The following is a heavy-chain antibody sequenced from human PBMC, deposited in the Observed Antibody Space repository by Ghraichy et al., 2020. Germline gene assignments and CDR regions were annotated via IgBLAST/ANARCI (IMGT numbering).Heavy chain of an antibody. Sequence: GGSLRLSCAASGFTFSSYAMSWVRQAPGKGLEWVSAIRGSGGSTYYADSVKGRFTISRDNSKNTLYLQMNSLRAEDTAVYYCAKDQVKAGTRWGDFDYWGRGTLVTVSS. CDR2: IRGSGGST. J-gene: IGHJ4*02. D-gene: IGHD6-19*01. CDR1: GFTFSSYA. CDR3: AKDQVKAGTRWGDFDY. V-gene: IGHV3-23*01.